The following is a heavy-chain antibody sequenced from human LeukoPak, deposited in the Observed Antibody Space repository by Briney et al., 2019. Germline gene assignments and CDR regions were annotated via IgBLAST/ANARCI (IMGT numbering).Heavy chain of an antibody. V-gene: IGHV4-34*01. J-gene: IGHJ5*02. Sequence: SETLSLTCAVYGGSFSGYYWSWIRQPPGKGLEWIGEINHSGSTNYNPSLKSRATISVDTSKNQFSLKLSSVTAADTAVYYCARGGRLRGWFDPWGQGTLVTVSS. CDR3: ARGGRLRGWFDP. CDR1: GGSFSGYY. CDR2: INHSGST.